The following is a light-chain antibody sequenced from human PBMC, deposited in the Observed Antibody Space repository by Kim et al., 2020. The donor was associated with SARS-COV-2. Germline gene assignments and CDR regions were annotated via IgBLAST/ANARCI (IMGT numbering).Light chain of an antibody. CDR1: KLGDKY. CDR3: QAWDSSTVV. J-gene: IGLJ2*01. Sequence: SVSPGQTASITCSGHKLGDKYACWYQQKPGRSPVLVIYQDSKRPSGIPERFSGSNSGNTATLTISGTQAMDEADYYCQAWDSSTVVFGGGTQLTVL. V-gene: IGLV3-1*01. CDR2: QDS.